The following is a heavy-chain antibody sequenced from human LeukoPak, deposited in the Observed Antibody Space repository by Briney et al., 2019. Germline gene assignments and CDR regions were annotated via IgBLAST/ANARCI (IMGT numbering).Heavy chain of an antibody. J-gene: IGHJ4*02. Sequence: GGSLRLSCAASGFTVSSNYMSWVRQAPGKGLEWVSVIYSGGSTYYADSVKGRFTISGDNSKNTLYLQMNSLRAEDTAVYYCARGRAVAGTELVYWGQGTLVTVSS. CDR1: GFTVSSNY. D-gene: IGHD6-19*01. CDR3: ARGRAVAGTELVY. CDR2: IYSGGST. V-gene: IGHV3-53*01.